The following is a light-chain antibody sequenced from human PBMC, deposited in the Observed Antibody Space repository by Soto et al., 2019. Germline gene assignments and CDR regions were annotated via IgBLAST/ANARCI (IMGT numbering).Light chain of an antibody. Sequence: SYELTQPPSVSVSPGQTASITCSGDKLEHKYACWYQQKPGQSPVLVIYENNKRPSGIPERFSGSNSGNTATLTISGTQAMDEADYYCQAWDSSTHYVFGTGTKVTVL. V-gene: IGLV3-1*01. CDR1: KLEHKY. CDR3: QAWDSSTHYV. CDR2: ENN. J-gene: IGLJ1*01.